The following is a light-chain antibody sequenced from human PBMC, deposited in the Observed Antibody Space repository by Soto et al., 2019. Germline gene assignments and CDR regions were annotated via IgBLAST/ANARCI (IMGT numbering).Light chain of an antibody. J-gene: IGLJ1*01. Sequence: QSALTQPASVSGSPGQSITISCTGTNSDVGGYNYVSWYQQHPGKAPELMIYEVSHRPSGVSNRFSGSKSDNTASLTISGLQAEDEADYYCSSSTSISTLYVFGTGTKLTVL. CDR1: NSDVGGYNY. CDR2: EVS. CDR3: SSSTSISTLYV. V-gene: IGLV2-14*01.